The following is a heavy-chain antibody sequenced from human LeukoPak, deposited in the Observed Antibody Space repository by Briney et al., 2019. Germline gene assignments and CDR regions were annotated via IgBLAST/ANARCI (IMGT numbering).Heavy chain of an antibody. CDR1: GGSISSYY. Sequence: SETLSLTCTVSGGSISSYYWSWIRQPPGKGLEWIGYIYYSGSTNYNPSLKSRVTISVDTSKNQFSLKLSSVTAADTAVYYCARDMEVGQSGGSSWFYYYGMDVWGQGTTATVSS. J-gene: IGHJ6*02. V-gene: IGHV4-59*01. D-gene: IGHD6-13*01. CDR2: IYYSGST. CDR3: ARDMEVGQSGGSSWFYYYGMDV.